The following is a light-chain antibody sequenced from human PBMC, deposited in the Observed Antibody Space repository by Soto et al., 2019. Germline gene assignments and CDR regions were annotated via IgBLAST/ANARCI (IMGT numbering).Light chain of an antibody. CDR2: DVS. V-gene: IGKV3-11*01. CDR1: QSVSSY. J-gene: IGKJ5*01. Sequence: EVVLTQSPVTLSLSPWERATLSCRASQSVSSYLAWYQQKPGQAPRLLIYDVSNRATGIPARFSGSGSGTDFTLTISSLEPEDFAVYYCQQRNYWQVTFGQGTRLEI. CDR3: QQRNYWQVT.